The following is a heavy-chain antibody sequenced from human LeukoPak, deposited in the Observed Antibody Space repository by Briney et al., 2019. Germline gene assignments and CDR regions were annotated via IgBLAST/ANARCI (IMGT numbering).Heavy chain of an antibody. CDR1: GFAFSAYW. CDR3: VRDLILVWTPGDDFDF. V-gene: IGHV3-74*01. Sequence: PGESLRLSCAASGFAFSAYWMHWVRQAPGKGLEWVSRINEDATTTTYADSVKGRFFISRDNTKKSLYLQMNNLRAEDTAVYYCVRDLILVWTPGDDFDFWGQGTLVIVSS. D-gene: IGHD3-16*01. J-gene: IGHJ4*02. CDR2: INEDATTT.